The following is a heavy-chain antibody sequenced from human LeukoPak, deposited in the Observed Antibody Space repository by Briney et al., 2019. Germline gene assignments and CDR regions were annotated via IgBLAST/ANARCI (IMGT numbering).Heavy chain of an antibody. J-gene: IGHJ6*02. V-gene: IGHV4-59*12. CDR1: GGSISSYY. CDR2: IYYSGST. D-gene: IGHD6-19*01. Sequence: SETLSLTCTVSGGSISSYYRSWIRQPAGKGLEWIGYIYYSGSTNYNPSLKSRVTISVDTSKNQFSLKLSSVTAADTAVYYCASKSSGWGYYHYYGMDVWGQGTTVTVSS. CDR3: ASKSSGWGYYHYYGMDV.